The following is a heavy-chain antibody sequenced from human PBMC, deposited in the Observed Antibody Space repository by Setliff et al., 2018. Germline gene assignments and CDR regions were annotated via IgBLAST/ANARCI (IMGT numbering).Heavy chain of an antibody. CDR1: GGSFSDYY. CDR3: ARDMGQPYYFES. Sequence: PSETLSLTCTVYGGSFSDYYWGWIRQSPGKRPEWIAEINQSGNTNYNPSLNSRVSVSVDTPTNQFSLELRSVTAADTAVYYCARDMGQPYYFESWGLGTLVTVSS. V-gene: IGHV4-34*10. J-gene: IGHJ4*02. CDR2: INQSGNT. D-gene: IGHD1-1*01.